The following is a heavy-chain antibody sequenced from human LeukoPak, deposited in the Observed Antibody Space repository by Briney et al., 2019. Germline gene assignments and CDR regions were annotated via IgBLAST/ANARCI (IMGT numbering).Heavy chain of an antibody. D-gene: IGHD3-16*01. J-gene: IGHJ4*02. CDR3: ARDLWGQFYFDY. CDR1: GFIFSSYP. Sequence: GGSLRLSCAASGFIFSSYPMSWVRQAPGKGLEWVSGISGSGAGTYYADSVKGRFTISRDNSKNTLYLQVNSLRGDDTAVYYCARDLWGQFYFDYWGQGTLVTVSS. CDR2: ISGSGAGT. V-gene: IGHV3-23*01.